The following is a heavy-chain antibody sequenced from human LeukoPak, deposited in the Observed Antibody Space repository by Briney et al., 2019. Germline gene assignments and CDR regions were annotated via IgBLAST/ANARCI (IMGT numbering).Heavy chain of an antibody. V-gene: IGHV3-23*01. D-gene: IGHD1-26*01. J-gene: IGHJ4*02. Sequence: GGSLRLSCTVSGFAFSGYAMSWVRQAPGKGPEWVSSIGARGDVTYSADSVKGRFTISRDNSKRTLFLQMNSLRAEDMAVYYCAKVHYTASFPGSFPGRNYFDSWGQGSLVTVSS. CDR1: GFAFSGYA. CDR2: IGARGDVT. CDR3: AKVHYTASFPGSFPGRNYFDS.